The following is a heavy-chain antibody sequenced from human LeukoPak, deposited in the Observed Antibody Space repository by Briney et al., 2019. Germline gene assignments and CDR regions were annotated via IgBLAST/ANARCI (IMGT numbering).Heavy chain of an antibody. Sequence: SQTLSLTCTVSGASISSGGYYWGWIRQPPGKGLEWIGSIYYSGSTYYNPSLKSRVTISVDTSKNQFSLKLSSVTAADTAVYYCARSPYYYDSSGYYYGGSFDYWGQGTLVTVSS. J-gene: IGHJ4*02. V-gene: IGHV4-39*01. CDR2: IYYSGST. CDR3: ARSPYYYDSSGYYYGGSFDY. D-gene: IGHD3-22*01. CDR1: GASISSGGYY.